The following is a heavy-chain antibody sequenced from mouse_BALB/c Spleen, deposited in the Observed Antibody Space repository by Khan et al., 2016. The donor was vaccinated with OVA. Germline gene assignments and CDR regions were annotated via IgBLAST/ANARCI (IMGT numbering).Heavy chain of an antibody. CDR3: ARSVTITTVVATDFDY. CDR2: VSYSGRT. V-gene: IGHV3-2*02. CDR1: GYSITSDYA. Sequence: EVQLQESGPGLVKPSQSLSLTCTVTGYSITSDYAWNWIRQFPGNKLEWMGYVSYSGRTSYNPSLKRRISITRDTSKNQFFLQLNSATTEDTATYYCARSVTITTVVATDFDYWGQGTTLTVSS. J-gene: IGHJ2*01. D-gene: IGHD1-1*01.